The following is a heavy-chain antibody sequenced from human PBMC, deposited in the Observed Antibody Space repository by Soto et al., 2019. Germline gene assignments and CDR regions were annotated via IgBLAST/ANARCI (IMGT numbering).Heavy chain of an antibody. Sequence: FTISRDDSKSIAYLQMNSLKTEDTAVYYCTRGVYGDYYFDYWGRGTLVTVSS. J-gene: IGHJ4*02. D-gene: IGHD4-17*01. CDR3: TRGVYGDYYFDY. V-gene: IGHV3-49*02.